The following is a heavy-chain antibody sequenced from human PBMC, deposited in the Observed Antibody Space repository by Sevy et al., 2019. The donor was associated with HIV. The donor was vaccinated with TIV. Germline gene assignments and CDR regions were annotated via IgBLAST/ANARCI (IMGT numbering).Heavy chain of an antibody. V-gene: IGHV3-23*01. D-gene: IGHD3-3*01. Sequence: GGSLRLSCAVSGFTFSSHDMTWVRQAPGKGLEWVSGISGAGGSKCYADSVKGRFAISRDNSKNTLYLQMNTLRTEDTAMYYCARDLLSNFFDAFDIWGQRTMVTVSS. CDR1: GFTFSSHD. CDR2: ISGAGGSK. CDR3: ARDLLSNFFDAFDI. J-gene: IGHJ3*02.